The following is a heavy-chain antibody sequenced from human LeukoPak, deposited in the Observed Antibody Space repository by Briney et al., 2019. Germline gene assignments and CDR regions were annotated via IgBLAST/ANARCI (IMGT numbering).Heavy chain of an antibody. CDR3: ATFWSGYYNGFDY. CDR2: IYHSGST. CDR1: GGSISSGGYY. J-gene: IGHJ4*02. D-gene: IGHD3-3*01. V-gene: IGHV4-30-2*01. Sequence: SQTLSLTCTVSGGSISSGGYYWSWIRQPPGKGLEWIGYIYHSGSTYYNPSLKSRVTISVDRSKNQFSLKLSSVTAADTAVYYCATFWSGYYNGFDYWGQGTLVTVSS.